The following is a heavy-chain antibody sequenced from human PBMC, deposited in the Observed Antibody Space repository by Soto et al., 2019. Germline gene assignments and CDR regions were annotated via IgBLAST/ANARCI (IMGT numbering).Heavy chain of an antibody. CDR1: GYTFTNYG. V-gene: IGHV1-8*01. Sequence: QVQLVQSGTEVKKPGASVKVSCKASGYTFTNYGISWVRQATGQGLEWMGWMNPISGNTGYAQKFQDRVTMTRNTSTSKAYMELRSLTSEDTALYYCERSGGERSVFAAVWGQGTTVTVSS. J-gene: IGHJ6*02. CDR3: ERSGGERSVFAAV. D-gene: IGHD2-21*01. CDR2: MNPISGNT.